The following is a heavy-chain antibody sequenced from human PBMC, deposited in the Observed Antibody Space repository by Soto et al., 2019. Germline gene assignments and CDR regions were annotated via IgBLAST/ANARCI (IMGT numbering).Heavy chain of an antibody. D-gene: IGHD3-3*01. J-gene: IGHJ4*02. Sequence: ASVKVSCKASGYTFTSYGISWVRQAPGQGLEWMGWISAYNGNTNYAQKLQGRVTMTTDTSTSTAYMELRSLRSDDTAVYYCARQGAYYDFWSGYYYFDYWGQGTLVTVSS. V-gene: IGHV1-18*04. CDR1: GYTFTSYG. CDR2: ISAYNGNT. CDR3: ARQGAYYDFWSGYYYFDY.